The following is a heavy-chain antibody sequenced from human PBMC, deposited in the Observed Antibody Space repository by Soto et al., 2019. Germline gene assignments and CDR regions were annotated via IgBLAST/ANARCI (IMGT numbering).Heavy chain of an antibody. V-gene: IGHV4-38-2*02. CDR1: GYSISSGYY. CDR3: ARERLPDYYDSSGYFSGP. J-gene: IGHJ5*02. D-gene: IGHD3-22*01. Sequence: KPSETLSLTCAVSGYSISSGYYWGWIRQPPGKGLEWIGSIYHSGSTYYNPSLKGRVTISVDTSKNQFSLKLSSVTAADTAVYYCARERLPDYYDSSGYFSGPWGQGTLVTVSS. CDR2: IYHSGST.